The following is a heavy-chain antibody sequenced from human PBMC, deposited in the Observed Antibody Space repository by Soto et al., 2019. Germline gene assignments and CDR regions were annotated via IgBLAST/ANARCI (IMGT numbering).Heavy chain of an antibody. Sequence: VGSLRLSCAASGFIFSDFGMHWVRQAPGKGLEWVAVIWSDGSIKYYADSVKGRFSISRDNDNDTLYLRMDSLRADDTAVYYCARGNIKTFGVLITIPFDYWGQGTLVTVSS. CDR1: GFIFSDFG. CDR2: IWSDGSIK. D-gene: IGHD3-3*01. J-gene: IGHJ4*02. CDR3: ARGNIKTFGVLITIPFDY. V-gene: IGHV3-33*01.